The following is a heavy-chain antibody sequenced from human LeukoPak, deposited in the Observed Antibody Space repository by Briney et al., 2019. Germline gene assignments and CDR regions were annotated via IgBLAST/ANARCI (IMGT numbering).Heavy chain of an antibody. CDR1: GFSVSTNF. Sequence: GGSLRLSCAASGFSVSTNFMMNWVRQAPGKGLEWLSVIYSGGSTYYADSVKGRFSISRDNSKNTLYLQMNGLRAEDTAVYYCARGVTDYADHNWLDPWGQGTLVTVSS. V-gene: IGHV3-53*01. CDR2: IYSGGST. CDR3: ARGVTDYADHNWLDP. D-gene: IGHD4-17*01. J-gene: IGHJ5*02.